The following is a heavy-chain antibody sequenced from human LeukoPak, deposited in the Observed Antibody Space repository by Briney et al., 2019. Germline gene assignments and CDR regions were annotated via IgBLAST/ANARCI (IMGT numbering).Heavy chain of an antibody. CDR1: GFTFSSYS. CDR3: ALDRQGVTGIRYFDF. CDR2: ISSSSSYI. Sequence: PGGSLRLSCAASGFTFSSYSMNWVRQAPGKGLEWVSSISSSSSYIYYADSVKGRFTISRVNAENSLSLQMNGLRAEDTGVYYCALDRQGVTGIRYFDFWGQGTLVAVSS. J-gene: IGHJ4*02. D-gene: IGHD2-21*02. V-gene: IGHV3-21*01.